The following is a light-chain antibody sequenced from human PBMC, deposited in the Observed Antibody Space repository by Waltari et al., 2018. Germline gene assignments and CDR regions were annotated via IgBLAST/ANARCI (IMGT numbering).Light chain of an antibody. CDR3: MQGTHWPWT. CDR1: QSLVHSDGNTY. Sequence: DVVMTQSPLSLPVTLGHTASISCRSIQSLVHSDGNTYLHWFQQRPGQSPRRLIYTVSNRDSGVPDRFSGSGSGTDFTLKISRVEAEDVGVYYCMQGTHWPWTFGQGTKVDIK. CDR2: TVS. J-gene: IGKJ1*01. V-gene: IGKV2-30*02.